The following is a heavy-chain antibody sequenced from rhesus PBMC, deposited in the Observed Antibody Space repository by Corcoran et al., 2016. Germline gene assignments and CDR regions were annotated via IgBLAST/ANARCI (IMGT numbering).Heavy chain of an antibody. CDR3: ARHPAGVIIAYYFDY. Sequence: QVQLQESGPAVVKPSETLSLTCAVSGGSISSSNWWSWIRQSPGKGLEWIGGIYGSGGSTEYNPALKSRVTISKDTSKTQFSLKLSSVTAADTAVYYCARHPAGVIIAYYFDYWGQGVLVTVSS. CDR1: GGSISSSNW. CDR2: IYGSGGST. J-gene: IGHJ4*01. V-gene: IGHV4-93*02. D-gene: IGHD3-34*01.